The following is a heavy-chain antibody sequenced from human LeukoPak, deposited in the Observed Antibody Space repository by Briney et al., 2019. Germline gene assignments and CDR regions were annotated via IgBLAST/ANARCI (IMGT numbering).Heavy chain of an antibody. CDR2: ISSSSNYI. CDR3: AGEFGTSSGAFDI. V-gene: IGHV3-21*01. CDR1: GFTFSSYG. D-gene: IGHD6-6*01. Sequence: GGSLRLSCAASGFTFSSYGMNWVRQAPGKGLEWVSSISSSSNYIYYADSVKGRFTISRDNAKNSLYLQMNSLRAEDTATYYCAGEFGTSSGAFDIWGRGTMVTVSS. J-gene: IGHJ3*02.